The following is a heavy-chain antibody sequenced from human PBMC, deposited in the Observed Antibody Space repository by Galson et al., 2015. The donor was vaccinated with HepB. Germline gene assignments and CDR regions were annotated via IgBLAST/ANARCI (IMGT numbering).Heavy chain of an antibody. CDR3: ARVGGRGPTFDT. J-gene: IGHJ4*02. CDR2: IIPLLGTT. V-gene: IGHV1-69*08. Sequence: SVKVSCKASGGTFSSYPITWVRQAPGQGLEWLGRIIPLLGTTKYSQKSQDRVTITADKSTGTAYMELTDLTSEDTAIYYCARVGGRGPTFDTWGQGSQVAVSS. CDR1: GGTFSSYP. D-gene: IGHD2-15*01.